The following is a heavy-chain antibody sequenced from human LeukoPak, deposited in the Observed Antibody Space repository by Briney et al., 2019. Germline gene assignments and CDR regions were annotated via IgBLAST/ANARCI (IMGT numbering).Heavy chain of an antibody. D-gene: IGHD3-9*01. CDR1: GFTFSSYG. CDR2: IWYDGSNK. Sequence: PGRSLRLSCAASGFTFSSYGMHWVRQAPGKGLEWVAVIWYDGSNKYYADSVKGRFTISRDNSKNTLYLQMNSLRAEDTAVYYCAREKALTGYYLVDYWGQGTLVTVSS. V-gene: IGHV3-33*01. J-gene: IGHJ4*02. CDR3: AREKALTGYYLVDY.